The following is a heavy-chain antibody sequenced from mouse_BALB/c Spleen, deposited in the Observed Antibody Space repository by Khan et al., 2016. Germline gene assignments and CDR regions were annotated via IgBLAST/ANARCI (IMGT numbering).Heavy chain of an antibody. CDR1: GFTFTDYY. V-gene: IGHV7-3*02. Sequence: EVELVESGGGLVQPGGSLRLSCATSGFTFTDYYMSWVRQPPGKALEWLVFIRNKANGYTTEYSASVKGRFTISRDNSQSILYLQMNTLRAEDSANYDGARVGITTVKNAMDYWGQGTSVTVSS. CDR2: IRNKANGYTT. CDR3: ARVGITTVKNAMDY. D-gene: IGHD1-1*01. J-gene: IGHJ4*01.